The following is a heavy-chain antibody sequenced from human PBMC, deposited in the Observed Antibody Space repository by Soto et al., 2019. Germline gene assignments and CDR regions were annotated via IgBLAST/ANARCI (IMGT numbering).Heavy chain of an antibody. CDR1: GYTFTSYG. CDR2: ISAYNGNT. V-gene: IGHV1-18*04. Sequence: AASVKVSCKASGYTFTSYGISWVRQAPGQGLEWMGWISAYNGNTNYAQKLQGRVTMTTDTSTSTAYMELMSLRSDDTAVYYCARYRSPFLRSSLGYYGMDVLGQGTTVTDSS. J-gene: IGHJ6*02. CDR3: ARYRSPFLRSSLGYYGMDV. D-gene: IGHD2-15*01.